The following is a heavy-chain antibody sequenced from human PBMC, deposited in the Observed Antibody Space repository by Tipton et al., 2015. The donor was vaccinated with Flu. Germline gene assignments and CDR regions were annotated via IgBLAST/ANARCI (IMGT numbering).Heavy chain of an antibody. CDR1: GFTVNNNY. CDR3: ARVARDYYDTSGFYYDDY. D-gene: IGHD3-22*01. V-gene: IGHV3-66*01. CDR2: ICSGGST. Sequence: SLRLSCAASGFTVNNNYMSWVRQAPGKGPECVSVICSGGSTFYADSVKGRFTISRDNSKNTLYLQMNSLRAEDTAVYYCARVARDYYDTSGFYYDDYWGQGTLVTVSS. J-gene: IGHJ4*02.